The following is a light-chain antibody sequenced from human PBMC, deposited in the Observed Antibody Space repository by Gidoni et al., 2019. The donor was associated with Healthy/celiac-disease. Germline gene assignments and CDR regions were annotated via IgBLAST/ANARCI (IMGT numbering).Light chain of an antibody. CDR1: QSISSY. Sequence: IQRTQSPSSLSSSVVDRVTITCRASQSISSYLHWYQQKPGKAPKLLIYAASSLPSGVPSRFSGSGSGTDFTLTISRLQPEDFAAYYCQQNYSSPITFGQGTRLEIK. CDR3: QQNYSSPIT. V-gene: IGKV1-39*01. J-gene: IGKJ5*01. CDR2: AAS.